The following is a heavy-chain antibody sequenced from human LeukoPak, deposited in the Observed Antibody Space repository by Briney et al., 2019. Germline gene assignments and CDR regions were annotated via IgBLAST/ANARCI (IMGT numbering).Heavy chain of an antibody. J-gene: IGHJ5*02. D-gene: IGHD2-2*01. CDR1: GYTFTGYY. CDR3: ARGGCSSTSCYWRNNWFDL. Sequence: ASVKVSCKASGYTFTGYYMHWVRQAPGQGLEGMGWINPNSGGTNYAKKFQGRVTMTRDTSISTAYMELSRLRSDDTAVYYCARGGCSSTSCYWRNNWFDLWGQGTLVTVSS. V-gene: IGHV1-2*02. CDR2: INPNSGGT.